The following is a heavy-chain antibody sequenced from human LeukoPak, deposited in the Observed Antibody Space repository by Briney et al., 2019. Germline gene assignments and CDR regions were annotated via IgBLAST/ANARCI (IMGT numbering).Heavy chain of an antibody. CDR2: IKQDGSDK. CDR3: ARMGGSYWGREVNWFDP. V-gene: IGHV3-7*01. Sequence: PGGSLRLSCAASGFTFSTYWMSWVRQAPGKRLEWVASIKQDGSDKYYVDSVKGRFTISRDNAQSSLYLQMDSLRPEDTALYYCARMGGSYWGREVNWFDPWGQGTLVTVSS. J-gene: IGHJ5*02. D-gene: IGHD7-27*01. CDR1: GFTFSTYW.